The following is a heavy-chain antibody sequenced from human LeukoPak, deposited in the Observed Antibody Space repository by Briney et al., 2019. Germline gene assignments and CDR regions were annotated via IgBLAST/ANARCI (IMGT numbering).Heavy chain of an antibody. D-gene: IGHD2-15*01. CDR1: GYSISSGYY. V-gene: IGHV4-38-2*02. J-gene: IGHJ4*02. CDR2: IYHSGST. Sequence: SETLSLTCTVSGYSISSGYYWGWIRPPPGKGLEWIGSIYHSGSTYYNPSLKSRVTISVDTPKNQFSLKLSSVTAADTAVYYCARTTVVVVAALFDYWGRGTLVTVSS. CDR3: ARTTVVVVAALFDY.